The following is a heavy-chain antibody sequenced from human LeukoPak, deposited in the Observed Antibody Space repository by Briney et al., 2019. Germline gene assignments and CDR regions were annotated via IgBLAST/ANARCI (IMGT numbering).Heavy chain of an antibody. Sequence: GGSLRLSCAASGFTFSNYAMNWVRQAPGKGLEWVSTITDSGGRTFYADSLKGRFTISRDNSKKMLYLQMNSLRAEDTAVYYCAKDPYYYDGSGYYYEYFLHWGQGTPVTVSS. CDR2: ITDSGGRT. CDR3: AKDPYYYDGSGYYYEYFLH. V-gene: IGHV3-23*01. J-gene: IGHJ1*01. CDR1: GFTFSNYA. D-gene: IGHD3-22*01.